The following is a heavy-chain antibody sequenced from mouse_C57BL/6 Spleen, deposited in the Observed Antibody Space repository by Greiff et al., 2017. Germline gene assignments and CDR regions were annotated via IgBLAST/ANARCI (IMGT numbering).Heavy chain of an antibody. CDR1: GYTFTSYW. CDR3: ARKIYYYGSSPDWYAMDY. V-gene: IGHV1-55*01. CDR2: IYPGSGST. Sequence: QVQLQQSGAELVKPGASVKMSCKASGYTFTSYWITWVKQRPGQGLEWIGDIYPGSGSTNYNEKFKSKATLTVDTSSSTAYMQLSSLTSEDSAVYYCARKIYYYGSSPDWYAMDYWGQGTSVTVSS. J-gene: IGHJ4*01. D-gene: IGHD1-1*01.